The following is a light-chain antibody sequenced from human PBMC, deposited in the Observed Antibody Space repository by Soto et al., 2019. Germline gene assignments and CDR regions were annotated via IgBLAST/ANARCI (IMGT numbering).Light chain of an antibody. V-gene: IGKV3-15*01. CDR2: RTS. Sequence: EIVMTQSPATLSVSPGERATLSCRASQSISSNLAWYQQKPGQAPRLLMFRTSSRATGFPARFSGSGSGTEFTLTISSLEPEDFAVYYCQQRSNWPSTFGQGTKVDIK. J-gene: IGKJ1*01. CDR3: QQRSNWPST. CDR1: QSISSN.